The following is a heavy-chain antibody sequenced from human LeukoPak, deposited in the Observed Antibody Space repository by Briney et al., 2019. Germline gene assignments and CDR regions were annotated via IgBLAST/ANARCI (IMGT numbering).Heavy chain of an antibody. D-gene: IGHD5-18*01. V-gene: IGHV3-23*01. Sequence: GGTLRLSCAASGFTFSSYGMSWVRQAPGEGLEWVSAISGSGGSTYYADSVKGRFTISRDNSKNTLYLQMNSLRAEDTAVYYCAKFVAWIRLHYWGQGTLVTVSS. J-gene: IGHJ4*02. CDR3: AKFVAWIRLHY. CDR1: GFTFSSYG. CDR2: ISGSGGST.